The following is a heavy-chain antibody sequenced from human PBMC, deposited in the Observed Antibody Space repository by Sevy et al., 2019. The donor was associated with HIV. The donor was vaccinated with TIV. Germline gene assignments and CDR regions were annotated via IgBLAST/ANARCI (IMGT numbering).Heavy chain of an antibody. CDR2: IDGNGDTI. Sequence: GSSLRLSCAASGFTLSDYYMSWIRQAPGKGLQWIAYIDGNGDTIDYADSLKGRVTISRDNAKNSVYLQMNTLRAEDTAVYYCARDHVKDGEGGDYYYQAMDVWGRGTTVTVSS. D-gene: IGHD2-21*01. CDR3: ARDHVKDGEGGDYYYQAMDV. CDR1: GFTLSDYY. J-gene: IGHJ6*02. V-gene: IGHV3-11*01.